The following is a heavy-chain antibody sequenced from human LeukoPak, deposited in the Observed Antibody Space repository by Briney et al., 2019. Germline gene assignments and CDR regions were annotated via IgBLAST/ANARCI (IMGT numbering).Heavy chain of an antibody. J-gene: IGHJ3*02. V-gene: IGHV2-5*02. D-gene: IGHD4-17*01. CDR3: AHRHTTVTRDNAFDI. CDR1: CFSLSTRRVG. CDR2: IYWDDDK. Sequence: SGPTLVNATQIVTLSCTFSCFSLSTRRVGVVWIRQPPGKALVWLTLIYWDDDKRYSPSLKSRLTITQDTSKNQVVLTMTNMDPVDTATYSCAHRHTTVTRDNAFDIWGQGTMVTVSS.